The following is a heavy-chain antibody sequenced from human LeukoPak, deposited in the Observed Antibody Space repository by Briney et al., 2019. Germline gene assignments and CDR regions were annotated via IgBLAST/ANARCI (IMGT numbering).Heavy chain of an antibody. J-gene: IGHJ5*02. CDR1: GGSISSGGYY. CDR2: IYYSGST. Sequence: PSETLSLTCTVSGGSISSGGYYWSWIRQHPGKGLEWIGYIYYSGSTYYNPSLKSRVTMSVDTSKNQFSLKLSSVTAVDTAVYYCARVITGTTNWFDPWGQGTLVTVSS. CDR3: ARVITGTTNWFDP. D-gene: IGHD1-20*01. V-gene: IGHV4-31*03.